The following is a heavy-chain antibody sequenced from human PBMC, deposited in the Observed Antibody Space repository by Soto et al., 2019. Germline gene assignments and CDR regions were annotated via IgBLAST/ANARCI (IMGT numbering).Heavy chain of an antibody. Sequence: PGGSLRLSCAASGFTLTAYYMTWVRQVPGKGLEWVASINKDGSKQYYVDSVKGRFTISRDNAMNSLYLQMNSLRAGDTALYYCSRENWFQDYWGQGTLVTVSS. J-gene: IGHJ4*02. CDR1: GFTLTAYY. CDR2: INKDGSKQ. D-gene: IGHD3-10*01. CDR3: SRENWFQDY. V-gene: IGHV3-7*03.